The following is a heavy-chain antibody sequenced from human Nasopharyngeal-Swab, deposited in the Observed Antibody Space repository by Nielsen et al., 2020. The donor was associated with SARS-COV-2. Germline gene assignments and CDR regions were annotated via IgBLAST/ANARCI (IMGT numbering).Heavy chain of an antibody. J-gene: IGHJ2*01. D-gene: IGHD3-10*01. CDR2: LSRGSTI. V-gene: IGHV3-48*01. CDR1: GFTFGAYS. Sequence: GGSLRLSCAASGFTFGAYSMHWVRQAPGKGLEWVSYLSRGSTIFYADSVKGRFTISRDSAKTSLYLQMNSLRAEDTAVYYCARDLSLNFDLWGRGTLVTVSS. CDR3: ARDLSLNFDL.